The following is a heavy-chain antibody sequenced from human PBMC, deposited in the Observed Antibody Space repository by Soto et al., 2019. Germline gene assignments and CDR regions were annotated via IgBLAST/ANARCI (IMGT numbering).Heavy chain of an antibody. Sequence: ASVKVSCKASGYSFTGSFIHWVRQAPGQGLEWMGWINPNSGGTNFAQEFQGRVTMTRDTPIRTAYMELTRLRSDDTAVYYCARDPTTGMMGRGPKFDHWGQGTLVTVSS. J-gene: IGHJ4*02. CDR1: GYSFTGSF. CDR3: ARDPTTGMMGRGPKFDH. D-gene: IGHD1-1*01. CDR2: INPNSGGT. V-gene: IGHV1-2*02.